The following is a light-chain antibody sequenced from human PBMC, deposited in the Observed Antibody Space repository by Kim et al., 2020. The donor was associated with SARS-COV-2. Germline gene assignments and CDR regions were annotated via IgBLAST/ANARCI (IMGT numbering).Light chain of an antibody. CDR1: QSTSSD. Sequence: SPGDRITLSCRSSQSTSSDLAWYQHKPGQAPRLLIYGASTRATDIPVRFSGSGSGTEFTLTISSLQSEDFAVYYCQQYHNWPPRTFGQGTKVDIK. CDR3: QQYHNWPPRT. V-gene: IGKV3-15*01. CDR2: GAS. J-gene: IGKJ1*01.